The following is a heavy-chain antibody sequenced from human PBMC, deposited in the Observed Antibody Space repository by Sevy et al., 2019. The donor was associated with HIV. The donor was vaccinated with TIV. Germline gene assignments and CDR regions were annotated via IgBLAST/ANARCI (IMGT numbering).Heavy chain of an antibody. V-gene: IGHV3-21*01. CDR3: ARGGMAIAAALVHYYYYSMDV. J-gene: IGHJ6*02. CDR2: ISSSSSYI. CDR1: GFTFSSYS. D-gene: IGHD6-13*01. Sequence: GGYLRLSCAASGFTFSSYSMNWVRQAPGKGLEWISSISSSSSYIYYADSVKGRFTISRDNAKNSLYLQMNSLRAEDTAVYYCARGGMAIAAALVHYYYYSMDVWGQGTTVTVSS.